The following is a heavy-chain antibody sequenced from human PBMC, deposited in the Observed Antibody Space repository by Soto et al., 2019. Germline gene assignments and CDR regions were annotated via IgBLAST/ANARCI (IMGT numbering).Heavy chain of an antibody. J-gene: IGHJ4*02. V-gene: IGHV3-30-3*01. CDR3: ARAPSGSYPEFDY. Sequence: PGGSLRLSCAASGFIFSSYTMHWVRQAPGKGLEWVGVITYDGSNQYYADSVKGGFTISRDNSRNMLFLQMNSLRPDDTAVYYCARAPSGSYPEFDYWGQGTLVTVSS. CDR2: ITYDGSNQ. D-gene: IGHD1-26*01. CDR1: GFIFSSYT.